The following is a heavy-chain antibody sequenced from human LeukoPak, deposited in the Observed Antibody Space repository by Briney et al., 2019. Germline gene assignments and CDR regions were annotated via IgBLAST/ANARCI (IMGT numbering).Heavy chain of an antibody. CDR1: GYTFTSYY. D-gene: IGHD6-13*01. V-gene: IGHV1-46*01. CDR2: INPSGGST. J-gene: IGHJ3*02. Sequence: GASVKVSCKASGYTFTSYYMHWVRQAPGQGLEWMGIINPSGGSTSYAQKFQGRVTMTRDTSTSTVYMELSSLRSEDTAVYYCARPIVGIAAAGTDHDAFDIWGQGTTVTVSS. CDR3: ARPIVGIAAAGTDHDAFDI.